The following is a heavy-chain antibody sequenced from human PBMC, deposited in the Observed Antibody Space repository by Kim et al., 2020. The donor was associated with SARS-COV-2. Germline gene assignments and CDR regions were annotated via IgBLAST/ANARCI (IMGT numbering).Heavy chain of an antibody. CDR2: VNHRGTT. V-gene: IGHV4-34*01. CDR3: ARNKEAGIDADYYYFYGFDV. CDR1: GGSFSGYY. Sequence: SETLSLTCAVSGGSFSGYYWSWIRQSPGKGLEWIGEVNHRGTTSYNAALKSRVTMSVDTSKKEISLKVNSVTAADTAVYYCARNKEAGIDADYYYFYGFDVWGQGTPVTVSS. J-gene: IGHJ6*02.